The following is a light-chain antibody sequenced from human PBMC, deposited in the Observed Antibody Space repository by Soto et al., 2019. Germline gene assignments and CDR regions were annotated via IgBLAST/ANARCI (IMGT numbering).Light chain of an antibody. V-gene: IGKV1-17*01. CDR2: DVS. Sequence: IQMTQSPSSLSASVGDRVTITCRASQAITHYLGWYQQKPGQAPKRLIFDVSTLQSGVPSRFSGSGSGTEFTLTISSLLPEDFATYYCLQHETYPRAFGQGTKLEI. CDR1: QAITHY. CDR3: LQHETYPRA. J-gene: IGKJ2*01.